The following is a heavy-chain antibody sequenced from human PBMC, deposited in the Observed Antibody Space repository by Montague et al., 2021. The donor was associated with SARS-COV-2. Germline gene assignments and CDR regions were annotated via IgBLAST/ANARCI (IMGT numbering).Heavy chain of an antibody. Sequence: SETLSLTCTVSGGSMSTVNYYWGWVRQTPGKGLDWVGSISYSGATYYTPSLETRVSISRDTSKSQFSLELRSVTAADTAVYYCARERQEVGIYFDPWGHGTLVTVSS. D-gene: IGHD1-1*01. CDR3: ARERQEVGIYFDP. CDR2: ISYSGAT. V-gene: IGHV4-39*07. J-gene: IGHJ5*02. CDR1: GGSMSTVNYY.